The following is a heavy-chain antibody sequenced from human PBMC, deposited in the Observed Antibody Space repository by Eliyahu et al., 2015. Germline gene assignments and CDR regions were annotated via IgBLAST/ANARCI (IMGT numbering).Heavy chain of an antibody. D-gene: IGHD3-22*01. Sequence: QLQLQESGPGLVKPSETLSLTCTXSGGSISSXSYYWGWIRQPPGKGLEWIGSIYYSGSTYYNPSLKSRVTISVDTSKNQFSLKLSSVTAADTAVYYCARQKRRWMIGGAYDAFDIWGQGTMVTVSS. CDR1: GGSISSXSYY. J-gene: IGHJ3*02. CDR2: IYYSGST. CDR3: ARQKRRWMIGGAYDAFDI. V-gene: IGHV4-39*01.